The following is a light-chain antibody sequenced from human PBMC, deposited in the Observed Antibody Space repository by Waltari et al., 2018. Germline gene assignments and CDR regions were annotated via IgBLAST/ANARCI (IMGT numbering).Light chain of an antibody. V-gene: IGKV3-20*01. CDR2: GAS. CDR1: QSVPNNC. CDR3: QQYGTSPLT. J-gene: IGKJ4*01. Sequence: EIVLTQSPGTLSLSPGERATLSCRASQSVPNNCLVWYQQRPGQAPRLLIYGASNRASGIPDRFSGSGSGTDFTLTISPLDPEDFAVYSCQQYGTSPLTFGGGTRVDIK.